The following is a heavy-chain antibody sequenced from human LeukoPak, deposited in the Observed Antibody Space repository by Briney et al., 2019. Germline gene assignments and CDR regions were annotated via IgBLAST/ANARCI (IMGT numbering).Heavy chain of an antibody. CDR3: AGLGDSRGDYFDY. CDR2: IYYSGST. CDR1: GGSISSYY. Sequence: SETLSLTCTVSGGSISSYYWSWIRQPPGKGLEWIGYIYYSGSTNYNPSLKSRVTISVDTSKNQFSLKLSSVTAADTAVYYCAGLGDSRGDYFDYWGQGTLVTVSS. V-gene: IGHV4-59*12. D-gene: IGHD3-22*01. J-gene: IGHJ4*02.